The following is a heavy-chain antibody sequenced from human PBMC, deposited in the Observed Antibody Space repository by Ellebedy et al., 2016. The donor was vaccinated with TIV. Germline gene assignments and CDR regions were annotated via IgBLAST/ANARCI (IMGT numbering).Heavy chain of an antibody. V-gene: IGHV3-21*01. Sequence: GGSLRLXCAASGFTFSSYSMNWVRQAPGKGLEWVSSISSSSSYIYYADSVKGRFTISRDNAKNSLYLQMNSLRAEDTAVYYCAKHKYYDILTGFEYWGQGSLVTVSS. CDR1: GFTFSSYS. CDR2: ISSSSSYI. CDR3: AKHKYYDILTGFEY. J-gene: IGHJ4*02. D-gene: IGHD3-9*01.